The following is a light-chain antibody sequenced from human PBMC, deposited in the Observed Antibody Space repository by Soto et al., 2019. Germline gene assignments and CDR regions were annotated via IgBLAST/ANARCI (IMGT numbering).Light chain of an antibody. V-gene: IGKV1-5*03. J-gene: IGKJ1*01. CDR1: QTISSW. CDR2: KAS. Sequence: DIQMTQSPSTLSVSVGDRVTITCRASQTISSWLAWYQKKPGKAPKLLLYKASTLKSGVPSRFSGSGSGAEFTLTISSLQPDDFATYYCQHSTSYSEAFGQGTKGEPK. CDR3: QHSTSYSEA.